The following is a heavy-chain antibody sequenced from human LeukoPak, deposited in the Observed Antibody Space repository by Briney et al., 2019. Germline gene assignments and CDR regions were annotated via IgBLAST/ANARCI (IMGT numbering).Heavy chain of an antibody. J-gene: IGHJ3*02. V-gene: IGHV4-59*08. CDR1: GGSISSYY. CDR2: IYYSGST. CDR3: ARGATVTTVAFDI. Sequence: PSETLSLTCTVSGGSISSYYWSWIRQPPGKGLNWIGYIYYSGSTNYNPSLKSRVTISVDTSKTQFSLKLSSVTAADTAVYYCARGATVTTVAFDIWGQGTMVTVSS. D-gene: IGHD4-17*01.